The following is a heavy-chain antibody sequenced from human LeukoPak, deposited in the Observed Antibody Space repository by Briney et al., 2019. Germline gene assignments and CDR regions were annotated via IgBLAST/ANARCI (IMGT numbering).Heavy chain of an antibody. V-gene: IGHV1-18*01. D-gene: IGHD2-15*01. CDR1: GYTFTSYG. Sequence: GASVKVSCKASGYTFTSYGISWVRQAPGQGLEWMGWISAYNGNTNYAQKLQGRVTMTTDTSTSTAYMELRSLRSDDTAVYYCARDKDCSGGSCYSRYFDYWGQGTLVSVCS. J-gene: IGHJ4*02. CDR2: ISAYNGNT. CDR3: ARDKDCSGGSCYSRYFDY.